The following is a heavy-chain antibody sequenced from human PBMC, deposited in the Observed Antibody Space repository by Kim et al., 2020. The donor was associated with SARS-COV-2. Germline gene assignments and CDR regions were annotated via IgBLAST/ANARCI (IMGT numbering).Heavy chain of an antibody. CDR2: INPNGGST. Sequence: ASVKVSCKTSGYTFSSYFIHWVRQAPGQGLVWMGIINPNGGSTNYPQKFQGRVTVTRDTSTSTVYMELSSLRSEDTAVYYCARGHIVVPRVLNYWGQGTLVTVSS. CDR3: ARGHIVVPRVLNY. CDR1: GYTFSSYF. J-gene: IGHJ4*02. V-gene: IGHV1-46*01. D-gene: IGHD2-15*01.